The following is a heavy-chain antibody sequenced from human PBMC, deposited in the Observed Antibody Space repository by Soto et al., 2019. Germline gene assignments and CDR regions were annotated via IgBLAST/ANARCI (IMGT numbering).Heavy chain of an antibody. Sequence: GGSLRLSCAASGFTFDDYAMHWVRQAPGKGLEWVSGISWNSGSIGYADSVKGRFTISRDNAKNSLYLQMNSLRAEDTALYYCAKADGSGWFYVGLDYWGQGTLVTVSS. CDR1: GFTFDDYA. CDR2: ISWNSGSI. V-gene: IGHV3-9*01. CDR3: AKADGSGWFYVGLDY. D-gene: IGHD6-19*01. J-gene: IGHJ4*02.